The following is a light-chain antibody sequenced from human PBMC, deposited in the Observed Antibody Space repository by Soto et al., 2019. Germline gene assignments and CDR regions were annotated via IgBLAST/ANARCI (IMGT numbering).Light chain of an antibody. Sequence: EIVMTQSPATLSVSPGERATLSCRASQSVSSNYLAWYQQIPGQAPRLLIYGVSSRAAGIPDRFSGSGSETDFTLTINRLEPEDFAVYYCQQYHNTPITFGQGTRLEIK. V-gene: IGKV3-20*01. CDR2: GVS. CDR3: QQYHNTPIT. CDR1: QSVSSNY. J-gene: IGKJ5*01.